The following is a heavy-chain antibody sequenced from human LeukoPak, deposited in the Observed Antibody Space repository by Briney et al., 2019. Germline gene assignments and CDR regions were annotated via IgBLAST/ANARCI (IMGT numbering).Heavy chain of an antibody. D-gene: IGHD5-18*01. CDR1: GGSFSGYY. V-gene: IGHV4-34*01. J-gene: IGHJ5*02. Sequence: SETLSLTCAVYGGSFSGYYWSWIRQPPGEGLEWIGEINHSGSTNYNPSLKSRVTISVDTSKNQFSLKLSSVTAADTAVYYCARLRSQTGYSYGYGWFDPWGQGTLVTVSS. CDR3: ARLRSQTGYSYGYGWFDP. CDR2: INHSGST.